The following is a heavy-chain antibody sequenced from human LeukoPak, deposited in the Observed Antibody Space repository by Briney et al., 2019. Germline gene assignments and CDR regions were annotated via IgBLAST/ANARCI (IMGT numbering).Heavy chain of an antibody. D-gene: IGHD6-13*01. J-gene: IGHJ6*02. V-gene: IGHV4-61*08. CDR3: ARVSTLALHYYGMDV. CDR1: GGSISSGGYY. Sequence: SETLSLTCTVSGGSISSGGYYWSWIRQHPGKGLEWIGYIYYSGSTNYNPSLKSRVTISVDTSKNQFSLKLSSVTAADTAVYYCARVSTLALHYYGMDVWGQGTTVTVSS. CDR2: IYYSGST.